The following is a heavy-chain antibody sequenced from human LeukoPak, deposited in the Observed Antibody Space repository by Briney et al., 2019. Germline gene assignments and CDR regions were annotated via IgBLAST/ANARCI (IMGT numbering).Heavy chain of an antibody. D-gene: IGHD6-19*01. CDR3: ATRVTLIAVAGTEAGV. V-gene: IGHV1-58*01. CDR1: GFTFTSSA. CDR2: IVVGSGNT. Sequence: SVKVSCKASGFTFTSSAVQWVRQARGQRLEWIGWIVVGSGNTNYAQKFQERVTITRDMSTSTAYMELSSLRSEDTAVYYCATRVTLIAVAGTEAGVWGQGTLVTVSS. J-gene: IGHJ4*02.